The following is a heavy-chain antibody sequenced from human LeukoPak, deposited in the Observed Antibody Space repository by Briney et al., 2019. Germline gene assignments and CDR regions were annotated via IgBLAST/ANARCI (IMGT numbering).Heavy chain of an antibody. Sequence: PGGSLRLSCAASGFTFSSYGMHWVRQAPGKGLEWVAVISYDGSNKYYADSVKGRFTISRENSKNTLYLQMNSLRAEDTAVYYCAKEDISGWHPRAFDIWGQGTMVTVSS. CDR1: GFTFSSYG. CDR2: ISYDGSNK. CDR3: AKEDISGWHPRAFDI. V-gene: IGHV3-30*18. J-gene: IGHJ3*02. D-gene: IGHD6-19*01.